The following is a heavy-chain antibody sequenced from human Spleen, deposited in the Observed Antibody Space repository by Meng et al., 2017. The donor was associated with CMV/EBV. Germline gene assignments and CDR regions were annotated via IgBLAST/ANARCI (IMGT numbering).Heavy chain of an antibody. CDR3: ARDKAVTTVTHTFDP. CDR1: GGSISSYY. D-gene: IGHD4-11*01. Sequence: SGGSISSYYWSWIRQPPGKGLEWIGYIYYSGSTNYNPSLKSRVTISVDTSKNQFSLKLSSVTAADTAVYYCARDKAVTTVTHTFDPWGQGTLVTVSS. J-gene: IGHJ5*02. V-gene: IGHV4-59*01. CDR2: IYYSGST.